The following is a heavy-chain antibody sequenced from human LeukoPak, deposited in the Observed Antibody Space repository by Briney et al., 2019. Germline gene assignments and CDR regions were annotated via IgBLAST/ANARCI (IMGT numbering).Heavy chain of an antibody. CDR2: IYYSGST. V-gene: IGHV4-59*02. CDR3: ARELKVGNTGYYFDY. D-gene: IGHD2/OR15-2a*01. J-gene: IGHJ4*02. CDR1: GDFVSSDYY. Sequence: PSETLSLTCGVSGDFVSSDYYWGWIRQPPGKGLEWIGYIYYSGSTNYNPSLKSRVTILVDMSKNQFSLKMSSVTAADTAVYYCARELKVGNTGYYFDYWGQGTLVTVSS.